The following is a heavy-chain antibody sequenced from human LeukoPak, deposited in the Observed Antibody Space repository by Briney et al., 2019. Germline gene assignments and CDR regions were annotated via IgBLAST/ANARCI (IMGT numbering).Heavy chain of an antibody. Sequence: GGSLRLSCAASGFTFSNYWMNWVRQAPGKGLEWVANIKQDGSEKYYVDSVEGRFTVSRDNAKNTLYLQMNSLRAEDTAVYYCARGGSSWYRYYFDYWGQGTLVTVSS. CDR1: GFTFSNYW. J-gene: IGHJ4*02. V-gene: IGHV3-7*01. CDR3: ARGGSSWYRYYFDY. CDR2: IKQDGSEK. D-gene: IGHD6-13*01.